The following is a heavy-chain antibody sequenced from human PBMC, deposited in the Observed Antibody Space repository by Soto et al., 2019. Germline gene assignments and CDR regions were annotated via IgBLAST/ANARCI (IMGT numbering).Heavy chain of an antibody. Sequence: SVKVSCKPSGYTFTSRDINWVRQAPGQGLEWLGWITPIFGAANYAQKFEGRVTISADKSTTTAYMELSNLTSEDTAVYYCARDEIAVANRVGMDVWGQGTTVTVSS. CDR3: ARDEIAVANRVGMDV. D-gene: IGHD6-19*01. J-gene: IGHJ6*02. CDR2: ITPIFGAA. V-gene: IGHV1-69*06. CDR1: GYTFTSRD.